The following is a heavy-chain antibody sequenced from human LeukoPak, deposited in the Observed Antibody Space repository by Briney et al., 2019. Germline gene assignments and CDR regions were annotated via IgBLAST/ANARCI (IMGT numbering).Heavy chain of an antibody. CDR1: GFAYSSSG. Sequence: GGSLRLSCTASGFAYSSSGMHWVRQAPGKGLEWVAFIRFDGNNKYHADSVKGRFTISRDNSKNTLYLQMNSLRSDDTAVYYCARDQRYLNWFDPWGRGTLVTVSS. V-gene: IGHV3-30*02. D-gene: IGHD5-24*01. CDR3: ARDQRYLNWFDP. J-gene: IGHJ5*02. CDR2: IRFDGNNK.